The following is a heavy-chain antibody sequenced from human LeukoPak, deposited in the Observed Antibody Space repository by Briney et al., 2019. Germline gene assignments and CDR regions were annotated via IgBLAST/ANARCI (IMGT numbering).Heavy chain of an antibody. J-gene: IGHJ6*02. CDR1: GYSFTNYW. CDR3: VRGGSGAYYYGMDV. CDR2: MFPGDSDT. D-gene: IGHD1-26*01. V-gene: IGHV5-51*01. Sequence: GESLKISCKGSGYSFTNYWIGWVRQMPGKGLEWMGIMFPGDSDTRYSPSLKGQVTITADKSISTAYLQWSSLKASDTAVYYCVRGGSGAYYYGMDVWGQGTTVTVSS.